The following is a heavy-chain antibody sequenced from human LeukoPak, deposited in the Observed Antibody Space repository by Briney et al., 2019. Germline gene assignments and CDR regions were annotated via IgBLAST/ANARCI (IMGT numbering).Heavy chain of an antibody. CDR1: GFTFSNAW. V-gene: IGHV3-15*01. Sequence: PGGSLRLSCAGSGFTFSNAWMSWVRQAPGKGLEWVGRIKSKTDGGTTDYAAPVKGRFTISRDDSKNTLYLQMNSLRAEDTAVYYCAKEREALWFGELSGWFDPWGQGTLVTVSS. CDR2: IKSKTDGGTT. CDR3: AKEREALWFGELSGWFDP. D-gene: IGHD3-10*01. J-gene: IGHJ5*02.